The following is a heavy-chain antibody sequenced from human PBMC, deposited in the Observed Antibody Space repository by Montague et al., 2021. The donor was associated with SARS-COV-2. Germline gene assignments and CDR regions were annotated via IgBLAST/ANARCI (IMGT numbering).Heavy chain of an antibody. D-gene: IGHD5-24*01. J-gene: IGHJ4*02. CDR3: GRGANGLDAYIRY. V-gene: IGHV4-59*13. CDR2: GHYSGST. CDR1: GASISSYY. Sequence: SETLSLTCTVSGASISSYYWTWIRQPPGKGLEWIGFGHYSGSTNLNPSLKSRVSISVDTSKNQFSLELTSVTAADTAVYYCGRGANGLDAYIRYWGQGTLVTVSS.